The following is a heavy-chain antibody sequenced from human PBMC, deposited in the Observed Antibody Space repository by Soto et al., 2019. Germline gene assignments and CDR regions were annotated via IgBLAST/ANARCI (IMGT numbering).Heavy chain of an antibody. CDR2: INAYNTYT. D-gene: IGHD3-22*01. J-gene: IGHJ5*02. V-gene: IGHV1-18*01. CDR3: ARDDSSGPGRFDP. CDR1: GYTFTSYG. Sequence: QVQLVQSGAEVKKPGASVKVSCKASGYTFTSYGFSWVRQAPGQGLEWMGWINAYNTYTDYAQNLQGRVTMTTDRSTSTAYMELRSLRSDDTAVYYGARDDSSGPGRFDPWGQGTLVTVSS.